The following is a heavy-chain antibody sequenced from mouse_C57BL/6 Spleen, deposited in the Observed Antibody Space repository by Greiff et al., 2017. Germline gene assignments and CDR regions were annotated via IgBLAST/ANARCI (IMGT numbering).Heavy chain of an antibody. Sequence: DVMLVESGEGLVKPGGSLKLSCAASGFTFSSYAMSWVRQTPEKRLEWVAYISSGGDYIYYADTVKGRFTISRDNARNTLYLQMSSLKSEDTAMYYCTRHYGSYWYFDVWGTGTTVTVSS. D-gene: IGHD1-1*01. CDR3: TRHYGSYWYFDV. CDR2: ISSGGDYI. J-gene: IGHJ1*03. V-gene: IGHV5-9-1*02. CDR1: GFTFSSYA.